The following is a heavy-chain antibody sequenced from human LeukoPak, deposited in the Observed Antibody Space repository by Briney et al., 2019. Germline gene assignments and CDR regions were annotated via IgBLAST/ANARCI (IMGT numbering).Heavy chain of an antibody. J-gene: IGHJ6*03. D-gene: IGHD4-17*01. CDR1: GGTISSYY. CDR3: ARAVSPVSWPTVYYYMDV. V-gene: IGHV4-59*01. CDR2: IYYSGST. Sequence: PSETLSLTCTVAGGTISSYYCSWIRQPPGKGLEWIGYIYYSGSTNYNPSLKSRVTISVDTSKNQFSLKLSSVTAADTAVYYCARAVSPVSWPTVYYYMDVWGKGTTVTVSS.